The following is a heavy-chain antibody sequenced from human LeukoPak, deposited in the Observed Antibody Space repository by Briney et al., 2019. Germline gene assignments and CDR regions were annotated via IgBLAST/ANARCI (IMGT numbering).Heavy chain of an antibody. D-gene: IGHD3-9*01. Sequence: GGSLRFYCEGYGFTFSNNAMNRHRHVPGRGLEWIAYITASSVTFYYADSVRGRFTISTATANNSLFLQMVSPTVEGTAVFFCARSLTGYDPLSAFWGHGTLVTVSS. CDR1: GFTFSNNA. J-gene: IGHJ4*01. V-gene: IGHV3-48*03. CDR3: ARSLTGYDPLSAF. CDR2: ITASSVTF.